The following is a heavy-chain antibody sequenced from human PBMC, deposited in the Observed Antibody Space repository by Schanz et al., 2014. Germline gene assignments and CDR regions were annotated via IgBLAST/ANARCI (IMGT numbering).Heavy chain of an antibody. Sequence: QVQLVQSGAEVKKPGASVKVSCKASGYTFAVYYIHWVRQAPGQGLEFMGWINPNSGDTEYGQQFEGRVTLTRDTSISTAYMELSSLTSDDTAVYFGARVSSTWSSEYFQHWGQGTLVIVSS. CDR1: GYTFAVYY. D-gene: IGHD6-13*01. CDR2: INPNSGDT. J-gene: IGHJ1*01. CDR3: ARVSSTWSSEYFQH. V-gene: IGHV1-2*02.